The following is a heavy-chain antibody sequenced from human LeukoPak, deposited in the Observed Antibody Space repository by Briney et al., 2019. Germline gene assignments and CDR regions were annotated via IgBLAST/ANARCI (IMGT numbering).Heavy chain of an antibody. V-gene: IGHV3-11*01. CDR2: ISSSGSTI. D-gene: IGHD3-3*01. Sequence: GGSLRLSCAASGFTFSDYYMSWIRQAPGKGLEWVSYISSSGSTIYYADSVKGRFTISRDNAKNSLYLQMNSLRAEDTAVYYCARDYDFWSGYYYGTDVWGQGTTVTVSS. J-gene: IGHJ6*02. CDR1: GFTFSDYY. CDR3: ARDYDFWSGYYYGTDV.